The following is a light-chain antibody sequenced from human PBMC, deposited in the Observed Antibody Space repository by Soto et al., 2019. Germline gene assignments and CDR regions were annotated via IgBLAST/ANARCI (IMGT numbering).Light chain of an antibody. V-gene: IGLV2-14*03. CDR2: DVD. CDR1: SSDVGGYNY. Sequence: QSALTQPASVSGSPGQAITISCTGTSSDVGGYNYVSWYQHHPGKAPKLMIYDVDDRPSGVSNRFSGSKSGNTASLTISGLQAEDEADYFCASYTGSSTVVFGGGTKPTVL. CDR3: ASYTGSSTVV. J-gene: IGLJ2*01.